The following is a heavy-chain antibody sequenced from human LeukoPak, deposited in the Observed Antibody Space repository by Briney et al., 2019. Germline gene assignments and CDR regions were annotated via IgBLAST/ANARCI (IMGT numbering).Heavy chain of an antibody. J-gene: IGHJ4*02. CDR1: GFTFSSYW. CDR2: INSDGSST. Sequence: GGSLRLSCAASGFTFSSYWMHWVRQAPGKGLVWVSRINSDGSSTSYADSVKGRFTISRDNAKNTLYLQMNSLRAEDTAVYYCARDSLSSGSPGYFDYWGQGTLVTVSS. V-gene: IGHV3-74*01. D-gene: IGHD3-22*01. CDR3: ARDSLSSGSPGYFDY.